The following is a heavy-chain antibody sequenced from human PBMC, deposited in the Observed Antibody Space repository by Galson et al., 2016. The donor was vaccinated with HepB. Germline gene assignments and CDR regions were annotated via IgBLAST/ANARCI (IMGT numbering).Heavy chain of an antibody. J-gene: IGHJ4*02. CDR3: ASEILGHCSGGSCYTGDH. CDR2: LSYDGSNE. V-gene: IGHV3-30-3*01. CDR1: GFTFSSYW. D-gene: IGHD2-15*01. Sequence: LRLSCAASGFTFSSYWMNWVRQAPGKGLEWVAVLSYDGSNEYYADSVKGRFTISRDNSKNTLYLQMNSLRGEDTAVYYCASEILGHCSGGSCYTGDHWGQGTLVTVSS.